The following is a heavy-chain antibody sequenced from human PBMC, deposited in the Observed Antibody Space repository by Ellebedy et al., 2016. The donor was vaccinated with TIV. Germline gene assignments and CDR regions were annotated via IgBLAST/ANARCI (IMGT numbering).Heavy chain of an antibody. CDR2: FGVSGDTT. CDR3: AKGRSGTYIHHAFDY. CDR1: GFTFSNSA. V-gene: IGHV3-23*01. J-gene: IGHJ4*02. Sequence: GESLKISCAASGFTFSNSAMSWVRQAPGQGLEWVSGFGVSGDTTYYADSVKGRFTISRDNSRNTLYLQMNSLRADDTAIYYCAKGRSGTYIHHAFDYWGQGTLVTVSS. D-gene: IGHD1-14*01.